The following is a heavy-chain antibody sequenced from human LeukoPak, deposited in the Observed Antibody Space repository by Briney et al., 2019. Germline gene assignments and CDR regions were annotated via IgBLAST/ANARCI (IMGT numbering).Heavy chain of an antibody. CDR1: GFTFSSYA. J-gene: IGHJ4*02. CDR2: ISGSGGST. Sequence: GGPLSLSCAASGFTFSSYAMSWVRQATGKGPELVSAISGSGGSTYYADSVKGRFTISRDNSKNTLYLQMNSLRAEDTAVYYCASGGYSSSWYRESFVYWGQGTLVTVSS. D-gene: IGHD6-13*01. CDR3: ASGGYSSSWYRESFVY. V-gene: IGHV3-23*01.